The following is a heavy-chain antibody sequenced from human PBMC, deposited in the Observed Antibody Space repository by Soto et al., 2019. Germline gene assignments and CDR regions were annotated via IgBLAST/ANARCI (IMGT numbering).Heavy chain of an antibody. CDR1: GGDFNSYT. CDR2: IIPILDVA. Sequence: QLVQSRAEVKKPGSSVKVSRKASGGDFNSYTISWVRQAPGQGPEWMGTIIPILDVAKNAQKFQGRVTITADKSTSTVYMELRSLRSDDTAIYYCAQLWFGELWHGMDVWGQGTTVTVSS. CDR3: AQLWFGELWHGMDV. D-gene: IGHD3-10*01. V-gene: IGHV1-69*02. J-gene: IGHJ6*02.